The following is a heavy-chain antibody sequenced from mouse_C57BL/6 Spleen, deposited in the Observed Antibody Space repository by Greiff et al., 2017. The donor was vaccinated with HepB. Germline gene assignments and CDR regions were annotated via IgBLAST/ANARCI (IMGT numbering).Heavy chain of an antibody. J-gene: IGHJ2*01. CDR3: ARIANWVFDY. CDR1: GYSFTSYY. Sequence: QVQLKESGPELVKPGASVKISCKASGYSFTSYYIHWVKQRPGQGLEWIGWIYPGSGNTKYNEKFKGKATLTADTSSSTAYMQLSSLTSEDSAVYYCARIANWVFDYWGQGTTLTVSS. D-gene: IGHD4-1*01. V-gene: IGHV1-66*01. CDR2: IYPGSGNT.